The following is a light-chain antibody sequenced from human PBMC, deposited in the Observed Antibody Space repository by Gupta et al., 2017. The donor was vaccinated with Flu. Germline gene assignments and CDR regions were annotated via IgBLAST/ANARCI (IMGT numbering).Light chain of an antibody. V-gene: IGKV1-39*01. Sequence: DIQMTQSPSSLSASVGDRVTITCRASQSISIYLNWYQQKPGKAPKLLIYGASSLQSGVPSRFTGSGSGTDFTLTISSLQPEDFATYYCQQSYYTPRLTFGPGTKVDIK. CDR2: GAS. J-gene: IGKJ3*01. CDR1: QSISIY. CDR3: QQSYYTPRLT.